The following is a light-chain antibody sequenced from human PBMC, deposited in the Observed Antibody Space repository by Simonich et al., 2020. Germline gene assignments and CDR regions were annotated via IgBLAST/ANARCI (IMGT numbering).Light chain of an antibody. J-gene: IGLJ2*01. CDR2: DVS. CDR1: NSDVGGYNY. Sequence: QSALTQPASVSGSPGQSITISCTGTNSDVGGYNYVSWYQQHPGKAPKLMIYDVSKRPSGVSNRFSGSKSGNTASLTISGLQAEDEADYYCSSYTSGSTVVFGGGTKLTVL. V-gene: IGLV2-14*01. CDR3: SSYTSGSTVV.